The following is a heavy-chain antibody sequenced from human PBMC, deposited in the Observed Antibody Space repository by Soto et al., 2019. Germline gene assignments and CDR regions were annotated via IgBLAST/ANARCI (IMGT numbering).Heavy chain of an antibody. CDR1: GGSISSGGYS. CDR2: IYHSGST. Sequence: PSETLSLTCAVSGGSISSGGYSWSWIRQPPGKGLEWIGYIYHSGSTYYNPSLKSRVTISVDRSKNQFSLKLSSVTAADTAVYYCARGGRCSRTSCYLRQTSKWFDPWGQRTLVTVSS. D-gene: IGHD2-2*01. CDR3: ARGGRCSRTSCYLRQTSKWFDP. J-gene: IGHJ5*02. V-gene: IGHV4-30-2*01.